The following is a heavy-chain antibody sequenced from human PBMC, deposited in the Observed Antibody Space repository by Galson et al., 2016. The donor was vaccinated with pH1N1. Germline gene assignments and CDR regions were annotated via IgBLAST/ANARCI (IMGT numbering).Heavy chain of an antibody. J-gene: IGHJ4*02. CDR3: ARRSTELGLDY. D-gene: IGHD2/OR15-2a*01. Sequence: QSGAEVKKPGESLKISCQASGYTFTTYWIGWVRQMPGKGLEWMGISYPGDYEPNYSPSFEGQVTFSVDKSENPAYLHWSSLKSADTAIYYCARRSTELGLDYWGQGVLVTVSS. CDR1: GYTFTTYW. CDR2: SYPGDYEP. V-gene: IGHV5-51*03.